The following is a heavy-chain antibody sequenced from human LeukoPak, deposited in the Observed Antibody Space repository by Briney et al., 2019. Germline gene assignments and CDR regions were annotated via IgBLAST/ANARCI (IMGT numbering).Heavy chain of an antibody. Sequence: PGGSLRLSCAASGFTVSSNYMSWVRQAPGKGLESVSVIYSGGSTYYADSVKGRFTISRDNSKNTLHLQMHSLRAEDTAVYYCARDRYDGYGHYYYYGMDVWGQGTTVTVSS. J-gene: IGHJ6*02. D-gene: IGHD5-24*01. CDR2: IYSGGST. V-gene: IGHV3-53*01. CDR1: GFTVSSNY. CDR3: ARDRYDGYGHYYYYGMDV.